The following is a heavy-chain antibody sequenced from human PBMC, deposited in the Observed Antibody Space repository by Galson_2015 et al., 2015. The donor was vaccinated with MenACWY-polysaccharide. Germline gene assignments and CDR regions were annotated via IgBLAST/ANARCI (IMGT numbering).Heavy chain of an antibody. CDR2: ISKSGDSI. CDR3: ARGHYGLDV. J-gene: IGHJ6*02. Sequence: SLRLSCAASGFSLGAWYMSWLRQAPGKGPEWLSYISKSGDSIYYGDSVKGRFAISRDNAKNSLSLQLNSLEVEDTAIYYCARGHYGLDVWGQGTTVTVSS. CDR1: GFSLGAWY. V-gene: IGHV3-11*01.